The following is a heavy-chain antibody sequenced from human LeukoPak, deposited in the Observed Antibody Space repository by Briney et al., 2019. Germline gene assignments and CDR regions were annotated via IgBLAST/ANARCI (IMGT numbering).Heavy chain of an antibody. CDR1: GFTFSSYS. Sequence: GGSLRLSCAASGFTFSSYSMNWVRQAPGKGLEWVSSISSSSSYIYYADSVKGRFTISRDNAKNSLYLQMNSLRAEDTAVYYCARAMTTMVEYFDYWGQGTLVTVSS. J-gene: IGHJ4*02. CDR3: ARAMTTMVEYFDY. D-gene: IGHD5-24*01. CDR2: ISSSSSYI. V-gene: IGHV3-21*01.